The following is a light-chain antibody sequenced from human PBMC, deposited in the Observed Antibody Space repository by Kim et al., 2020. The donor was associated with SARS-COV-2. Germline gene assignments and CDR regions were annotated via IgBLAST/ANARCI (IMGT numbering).Light chain of an antibody. J-gene: IGKJ4*01. Sequence: AYVGDTVTITCRASQGIINYLAWYQQKPGEAPRLLIYGISSLQSGVPLRFSGSRSGTEFTLTISSLQPEDFATYFCQQLSYSPLTFGGGTKVDIK. V-gene: IGKV1-9*01. CDR1: QGIINY. CDR2: GIS. CDR3: QQLSYSPLT.